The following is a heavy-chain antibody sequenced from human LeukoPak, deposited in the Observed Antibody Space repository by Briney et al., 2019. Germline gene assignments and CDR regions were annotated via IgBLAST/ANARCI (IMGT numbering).Heavy chain of an antibody. CDR1: GASISSSNW. V-gene: IGHV4-4*02. Sequence: PSETLSLTCAVSGASISSSNWWSWVRQPPGKGLEWIGEIYHSGSTNYNPSLKSRVTISVDKSKNQFSLKLSSVTAADTAVYYCAREPIFGRVAVAVGWFDPWGQGTLVTVSS. D-gene: IGHD6-19*01. J-gene: IGHJ5*02. CDR2: IYHSGST. CDR3: AREPIFGRVAVAVGWFDP.